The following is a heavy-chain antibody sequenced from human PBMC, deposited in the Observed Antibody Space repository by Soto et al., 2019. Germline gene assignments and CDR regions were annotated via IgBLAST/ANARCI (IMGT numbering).Heavy chain of an antibody. V-gene: IGHV2-5*02. CDR3: ARRDKQQLDFRGLFDY. D-gene: IGHD6-13*01. J-gene: IGHJ4*02. CDR1: GFSLSNSGVG. CDR2: IYWDDDK. Sequence: GSGPTLVNPTQTLTLTCTFSGFSLSNSGVGVGWIRQPPGKALECLALIYWDDDKRYSPSLKSRLTITKDTSKNQVVLTMTNMDPVDKGPDHCARRDKQQLDFRGLFDYWGQGTRVTVSS.